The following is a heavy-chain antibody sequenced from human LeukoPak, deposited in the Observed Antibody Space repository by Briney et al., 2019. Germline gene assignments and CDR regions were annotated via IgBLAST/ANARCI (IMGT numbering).Heavy chain of an antibody. D-gene: IGHD1-26*01. V-gene: IGHV4-39*01. CDR2: IYYSGST. Sequence: SEALSLTCTVTGGSISRRSDYWGWIRQPPGKGLEWIGSIYYSGSTYYNPSFKSRVTISVDTSRNQFSLQLSYVTAADTAVYYCARNESVLGTTGLNDFFDDWGQGSLVTVSS. CDR1: GGSISRRSDY. CDR3: ARNESVLGTTGLNDFFDD. J-gene: IGHJ4*02.